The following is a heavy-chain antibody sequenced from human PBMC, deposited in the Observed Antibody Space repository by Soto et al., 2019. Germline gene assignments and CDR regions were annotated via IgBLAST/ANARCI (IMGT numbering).Heavy chain of an antibody. D-gene: IGHD2-2*01. CDR2: IYHSGST. Sequence: SETLSLTCAVSGGSISSGGYSWTSIRQPPWKGLEWIGYIYHSGSTYYNPSLKSRVTISVDRSKNQFSLKLSSVTTADTAVYYFGRNLSRSGLFDYWHQGXLLTV. CDR3: GRNLSRSGLFDY. CDR1: GGSISSGGYS. J-gene: IGHJ4*02. V-gene: IGHV4-30-2*01.